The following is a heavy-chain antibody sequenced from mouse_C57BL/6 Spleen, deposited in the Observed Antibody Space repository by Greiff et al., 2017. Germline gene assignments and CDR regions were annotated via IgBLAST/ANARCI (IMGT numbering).Heavy chain of an antibody. Sequence: QVQLQQPGAELVKPGASVKLSCKASGYTFTSYWMHWVKQRPGRGLEWIGRIAPNSGGTKYNEKFKSKATLTVDKPSSTAYMQLSSLTSEDSAVYYCARERDYDGDYYAMDYWGQGTSVTVSS. CDR2: IAPNSGGT. D-gene: IGHD2-4*01. CDR1: GYTFTSYW. V-gene: IGHV1-72*01. CDR3: ARERDYDGDYYAMDY. J-gene: IGHJ4*01.